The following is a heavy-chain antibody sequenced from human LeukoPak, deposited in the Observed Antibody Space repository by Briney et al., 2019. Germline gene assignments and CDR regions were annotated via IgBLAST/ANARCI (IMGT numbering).Heavy chain of an antibody. D-gene: IGHD2-15*01. CDR1: GFTFSSYS. J-gene: IGHJ4*02. CDR3: ARDRESYCTGGSCYSTGDY. Sequence: PGGSLRLSCAASGFTFSSYSMNWVRQAPGKGLEWVSSISSSSYIYYADSMKGRFTMSRDNAKNLLYLQMNSLRAEDTAVYYCARDRESYCTGGSCYSTGDYWGQGTLVTVSS. CDR2: ISSSSYI. V-gene: IGHV3-21*01.